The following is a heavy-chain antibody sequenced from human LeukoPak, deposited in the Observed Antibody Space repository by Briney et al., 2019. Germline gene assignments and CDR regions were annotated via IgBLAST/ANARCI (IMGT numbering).Heavy chain of an antibody. CDR1: GGSISSTTYY. CDR2: IYYSGST. D-gene: IGHD4-17*01. CDR3: TRHSDRGDSVRAFHI. J-gene: IGHJ3*02. V-gene: IGHV4-39*01. Sequence: SETLSLTCTVSGGSISSTTYYGGWIRQPPGKGLEWIGSIYYSGSTYYNPSLKSRVTISVDMSKNQFSLKLSSMTAADTALYFCTRHSDRGDSVRAFHIWGQGTMVAVSS.